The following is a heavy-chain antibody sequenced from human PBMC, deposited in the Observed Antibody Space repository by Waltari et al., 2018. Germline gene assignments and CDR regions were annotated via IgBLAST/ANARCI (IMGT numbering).Heavy chain of an antibody. V-gene: IGHV1-24*01. CDR3: ATDQSGSYEHAFDI. J-gene: IGHJ3*02. Sequence: QVQLVQSGAEVKKPGASVKVSCKASGYTFTSYAMHWVRQAPGQRLEWMGGFDPEDGETIYAQNFQGRVTMTEDTSTDTAYMELSSLRSEDTAVYYCATDQSGSYEHAFDIWGQGTMVTVSS. CDR2: FDPEDGET. CDR1: GYTFTSYA. D-gene: IGHD1-26*01.